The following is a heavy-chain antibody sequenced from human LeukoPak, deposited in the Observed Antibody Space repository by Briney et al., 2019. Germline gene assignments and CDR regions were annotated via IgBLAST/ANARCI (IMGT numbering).Heavy chain of an antibody. CDR2: IISKTEGGTT. V-gene: IGHV3-15*01. J-gene: IGHJ3*02. CDR3: ATSVGAGGAFDI. Sequence: GGSLRLSCAASGFTFSNAWMRWVRQAPGKGLEWVGRIISKTEGGTTDYAAPVKGRFTTSRDDSKNTLYLQMNSLKTEDTAVYYCATSVGAGGAFDIWGQGTMVTVSS. CDR1: GFTFSNAW. D-gene: IGHD4/OR15-4a*01.